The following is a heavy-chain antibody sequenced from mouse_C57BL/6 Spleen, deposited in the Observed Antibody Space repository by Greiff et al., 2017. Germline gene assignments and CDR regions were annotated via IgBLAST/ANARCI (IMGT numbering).Heavy chain of an antibody. J-gene: IGHJ4*01. CDR2: INYDGSST. CDR3: ARVYDGYLYYAMDY. V-gene: IGHV5-16*01. D-gene: IGHD2-3*01. Sequence: EVMLVESEGGLVQPGSSMKLSCTASGFTFSDYYMAWVRQVPEKGLEWVANINYDGSSTYYLDSLKSRFLISRDNAKNILYLQMSSLKSEDTATYYCARVYDGYLYYAMDYWGQGTSVTVSS. CDR1: GFTFSDYY.